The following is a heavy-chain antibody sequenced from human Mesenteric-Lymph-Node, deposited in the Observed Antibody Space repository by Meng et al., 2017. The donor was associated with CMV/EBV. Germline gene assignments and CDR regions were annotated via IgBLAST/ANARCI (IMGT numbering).Heavy chain of an antibody. CDR2: MSNDGGFK. CDR1: GFIFSVHI. D-gene: IGHD1-1*01. V-gene: IGHV3-30*04. CDR3: VRDNRGGNWQ. J-gene: IGHJ1*01. Sequence: GESLKISCAASGFIFSVHILHWVRQAPGKGLEGVSLMSNDGGFKSDADSVRGRFTISRDNAKNSVYLQLNSLSVEDTAVFYCVRDNRGGNWQWGQGTLVTVSS.